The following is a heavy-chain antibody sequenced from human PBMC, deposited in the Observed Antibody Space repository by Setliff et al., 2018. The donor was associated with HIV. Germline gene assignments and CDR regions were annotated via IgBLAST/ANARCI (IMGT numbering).Heavy chain of an antibody. J-gene: IGHJ4*02. D-gene: IGHD3-3*01. CDR3: ARATYTTLFGVLMGGGLQY. Sequence: SETLSLTCTVSGDSISRDFYYWNWIRQPAGKGLEWIGHIYTNGRTHYNPSLKSRVTISMDTSKNQFSLKLTSVTAADTAVYYCARATYTTLFGVLMGGGLQYWGPGTLVTVSS. CDR1: GDSISRDFYY. CDR2: IYTNGRT. V-gene: IGHV4-61*09.